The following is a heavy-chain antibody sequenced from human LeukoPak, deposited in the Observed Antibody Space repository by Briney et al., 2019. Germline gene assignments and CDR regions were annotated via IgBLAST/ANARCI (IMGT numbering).Heavy chain of an antibody. V-gene: IGHV1-69*13. CDR3: AREQYCSGGSCYGY. CDR1: GGTFSSYA. J-gene: IGHJ4*02. Sequence: SVKVSCKASGGTFSSYAISWVRQAPGQGLEWMGGIIPIFGTANYAQKFQGRVTITADESTSTAYMGLSSLRSEDTAVYYCAREQYCSGGSCYGYWGQGTLVTVSS. CDR2: IIPIFGTA. D-gene: IGHD2-15*01.